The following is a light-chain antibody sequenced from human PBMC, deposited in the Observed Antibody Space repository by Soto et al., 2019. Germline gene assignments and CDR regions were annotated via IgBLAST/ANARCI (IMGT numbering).Light chain of an antibody. V-gene: IGKV3-20*01. J-gene: IGKJ1*01. CDR2: SAS. Sequence: IVWTQSTGTLSLSPGERATLSCRASQSVSSSHLAWYQQKPGQAPRLLIYSASSRATGIPDRFSGSGSGTDFTLTISRLEPEDFAVYYCQRYGGFGQGTKVDIK. CDR1: QSVSSSH. CDR3: QRYGG.